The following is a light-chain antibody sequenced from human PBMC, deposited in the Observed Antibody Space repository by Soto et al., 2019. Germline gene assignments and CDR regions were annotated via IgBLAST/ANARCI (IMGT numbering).Light chain of an antibody. CDR2: CAS. V-gene: IGKV4-1*01. J-gene: IGKJ2*01. CDR3: QQYYSTPPT. CDR1: QSVLYSSNNTNY. Sequence: DIVMTQSPDSLAVSLGERATINCKSSQSVLYSSNNTNYLAWYQQRPGQPPKLLSYCASTRESGVPDRFSGSVSGTDFTLTITSRQAEDVAVYYCQQYYSTPPTFGQGTKLELK.